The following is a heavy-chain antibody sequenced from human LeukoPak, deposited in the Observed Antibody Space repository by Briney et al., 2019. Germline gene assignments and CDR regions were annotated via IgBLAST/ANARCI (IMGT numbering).Heavy chain of an antibody. J-gene: IGHJ4*02. Sequence: PEGSLRLSCAASGFTFSDYYMSWIRQAPGKGLEWVSYISSSGSTIYYADSVKGRSTISRDNAKNSLYLQMNSLRAEDTAVYYCARDISYYDILTGYLGGALDYWGQGTLVTVSS. D-gene: IGHD3-9*01. CDR1: GFTFSDYY. CDR2: ISSSGSTI. V-gene: IGHV3-11*01. CDR3: ARDISYYDILTGYLGGALDY.